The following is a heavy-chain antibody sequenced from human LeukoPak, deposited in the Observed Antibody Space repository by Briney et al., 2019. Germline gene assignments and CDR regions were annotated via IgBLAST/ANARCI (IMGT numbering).Heavy chain of an antibody. Sequence: ASVKVSYKASGYTFTRYSISWVRQAPGQGLEWMGWISAYNGDTRYEQKLQGRLTLTTDASTSTAYMELRSLRSDDTAVYYCARDHGGYETEYYFDSWGQGTLVTVSS. V-gene: IGHV1-18*01. J-gene: IGHJ4*02. D-gene: IGHD5-12*01. CDR2: ISAYNGDT. CDR1: GYTFTRYS. CDR3: ARDHGGYETEYYFDS.